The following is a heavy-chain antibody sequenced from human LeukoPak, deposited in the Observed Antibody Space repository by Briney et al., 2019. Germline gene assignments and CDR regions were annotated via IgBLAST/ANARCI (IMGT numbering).Heavy chain of an antibody. Sequence: GGSLRLSCAASGFTFSSYAMSWVRQAPGKGLEWVSAISGSGGSTYYADSVKGRFTISRDNSKNTLYLQMNSLRAEDTAVYHCAKGREWLVQVFDYWGQGTLVTVSS. CDR2: ISGSGGST. CDR3: AKGREWLVQVFDY. D-gene: IGHD6-19*01. J-gene: IGHJ4*02. V-gene: IGHV3-23*01. CDR1: GFTFSSYA.